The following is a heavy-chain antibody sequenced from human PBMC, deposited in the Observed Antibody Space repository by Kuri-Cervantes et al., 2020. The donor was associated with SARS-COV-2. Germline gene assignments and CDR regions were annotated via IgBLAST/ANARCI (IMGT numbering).Heavy chain of an antibody. CDR2: ISSSSSTI. D-gene: IGHD2-21*02. CDR3: AKDCGGDCYLDY. Sequence: GGSLRHSCAASGFTFSSYNMNWVRQDPGKGLEWLSYISSSSSTIYYVDSVKGRFIISRDNAKNSLYLQMNSLRAEDTAVYYCAKDCGGDCYLDYWGRGSLVTVSS. V-gene: IGHV3-48*01. J-gene: IGHJ4*02. CDR1: GFTFSSYN.